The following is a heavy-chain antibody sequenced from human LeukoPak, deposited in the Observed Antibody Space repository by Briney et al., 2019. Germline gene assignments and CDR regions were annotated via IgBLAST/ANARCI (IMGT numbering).Heavy chain of an antibody. D-gene: IGHD2-2*01. CDR1: GFTFCNAW. V-gene: IGHV3-15*01. Sequence: GGSLRLSCAASGFTFCNAWMSWVRQAPGKGLEWVGRIKSKTDGGTTDYAAPVKGRFTISRDDSKNTLYLQMNSLKTEDTAVYYCTTDERGYCSSTSRLKEEYYWGQGTLVTVSS. J-gene: IGHJ4*02. CDR2: IKSKTDGGTT. CDR3: TTDERGYCSSTSRLKEEYY.